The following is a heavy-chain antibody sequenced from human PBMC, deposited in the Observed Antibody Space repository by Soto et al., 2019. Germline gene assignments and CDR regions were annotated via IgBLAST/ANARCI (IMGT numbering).Heavy chain of an antibody. CDR2: ITSSGSTK. Sequence: PGGSLRLSCAASGFSLGDYNMKWVRQAPGKGLECISYITSSGSTKYYADSVKGRFTISRDNAKDSLYLQMNSLRVEDTAVYFCAREGTVATRYYYYMDVWGKGTPVTVSS. D-gene: IGHD4-17*01. CDR3: AREGTVATRYYYYMDV. J-gene: IGHJ6*03. CDR1: GFSLGDYN. V-gene: IGHV3-48*01.